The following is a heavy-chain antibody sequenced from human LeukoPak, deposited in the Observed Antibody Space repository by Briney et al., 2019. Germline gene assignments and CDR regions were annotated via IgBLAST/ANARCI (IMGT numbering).Heavy chain of an antibody. Sequence: QPGGSLRLSCAAPGFTFSSYWMSWARQAPGKGLEWVANKKQDGSEKCYLDSVKGQFTNSRDNAKNTLYLQMNSLRAEDTAVYYCARPTAVDCQYYFDYWGQGTLVTVSS. CDR1: GFTFSSYW. CDR3: ARPTAVDCQYYFDY. CDR2: KKQDGSEK. D-gene: IGHD6-19*01. J-gene: IGHJ4*02. V-gene: IGHV3-7*01.